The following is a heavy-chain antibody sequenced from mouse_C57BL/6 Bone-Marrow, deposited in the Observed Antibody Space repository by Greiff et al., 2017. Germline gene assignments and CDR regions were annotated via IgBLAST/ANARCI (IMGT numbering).Heavy chain of an antibody. CDR2: ISDGDSYT. CDR1: GFTFSSYA. J-gene: IGHJ3*01. CDR3: ARDSYYYGSSYWFAY. Sequence: EVKLVESGGGLVKPGGSLQLSCAASGFTFSSYAMSWVRQTPEKSLALVATISDGDSYTYYPDNVKGRFTISRDNAKNNLYLQMSQLKSEDTAMYYCARDSYYYGSSYWFAYWGQGTLVTVSA. V-gene: IGHV5-4*01. D-gene: IGHD1-1*01.